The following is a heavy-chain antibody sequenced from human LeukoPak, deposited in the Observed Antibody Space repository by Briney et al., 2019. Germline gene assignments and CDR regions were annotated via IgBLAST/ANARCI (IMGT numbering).Heavy chain of an antibody. CDR2: INAGNSHT. CDR3: ARGIWSARTVDYYLDY. V-gene: IGHV1-3*01. CDR1: GYNFNNYA. D-gene: IGHD2-21*01. J-gene: IGHJ4*02. Sequence: APVTVSCKASGYNFNNYAIHWVRQAPGQRFEWMGWINAGNSHTKYSQNFQGRTTITRDSSASTVYMELSSLTSEDTAVYYCARGIWSARTVDYYLDYWGQGTLVTVSS.